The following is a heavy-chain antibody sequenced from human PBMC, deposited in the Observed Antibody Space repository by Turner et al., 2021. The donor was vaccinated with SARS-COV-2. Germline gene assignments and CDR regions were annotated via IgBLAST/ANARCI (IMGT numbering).Heavy chain of an antibody. CDR1: GGSFSGYY. Sequence: QVQLQPWGAGLLNPSATLSLPCAVHGGSFSGYYWSWIRQPPGKGLEWIGEINHSGSTNYNPSLKSRVTISVDTSKNQFSLKLSSVTAADTAVYYCARGPYAVTGPFDYWGQGTLVTVSS. V-gene: IGHV4-34*01. J-gene: IGHJ4*02. CDR2: INHSGST. CDR3: ARGPYAVTGPFDY. D-gene: IGHD2-21*02.